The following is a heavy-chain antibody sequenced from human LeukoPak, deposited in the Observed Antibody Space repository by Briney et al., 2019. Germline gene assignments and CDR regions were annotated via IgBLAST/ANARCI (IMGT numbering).Heavy chain of an antibody. V-gene: IGHV3-53*01. Sequence: GGSLRLSCAASGFTVSSNYMSWVRQAPGKGLEWVSVIYSGSSTYYADSVKGRFTISRDNSKNTLYLQMNSLRAEDTAVYYCARDSSGWYDYWGQGTLVTASS. CDR1: GFTVSSNY. D-gene: IGHD6-19*01. J-gene: IGHJ4*02. CDR2: IYSGSST. CDR3: ARDSSGWYDY.